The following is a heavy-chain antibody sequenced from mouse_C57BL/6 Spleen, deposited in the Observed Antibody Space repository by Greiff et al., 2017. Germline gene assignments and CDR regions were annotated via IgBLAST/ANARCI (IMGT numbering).Heavy chain of an antibody. CDR1: GYTFTSYW. CDR2: IDPSDSYT. J-gene: IGHJ3*01. V-gene: IGHV1-50*01. Sequence: VQLQQPGAELVKPGASVKLSCKASGYTFTSYWMQWVKQRPGQGLEWIGEIDPSDSYTNYNQKFKGKATLTVDTSSSPAYMQLSSLTSEDSAVYYCAEGNYGFAYWGQGTLVTVSA. CDR3: AEGNYGFAY. D-gene: IGHD2-1*01.